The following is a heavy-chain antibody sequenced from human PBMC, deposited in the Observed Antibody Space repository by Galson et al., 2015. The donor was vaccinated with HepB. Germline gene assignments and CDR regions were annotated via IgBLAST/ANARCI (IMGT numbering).Heavy chain of an antibody. CDR2: INPHSGGT. CDR1: GYTFTDYY. Sequence: QSGAEVKKPGASVKVSCKASGYTFTDYYMHWVRQAPGQGLEWMAWINPHSGGTNHAQKFQGRVTMTRDTSISTAYMELSRLRSDDTAVYYCARDKWELSKMFDFWGQGTLVTVSS. J-gene: IGHJ4*02. CDR3: ARDKWELSKMFDF. V-gene: IGHV1-2*02. D-gene: IGHD1-26*01.